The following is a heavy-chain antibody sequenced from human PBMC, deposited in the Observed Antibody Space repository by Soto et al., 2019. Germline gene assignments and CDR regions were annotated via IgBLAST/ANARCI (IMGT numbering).Heavy chain of an antibody. CDR2: INHSGST. J-gene: IGHJ4*02. CDR1: GGSFSGYY. V-gene: IGHV4-34*01. Sequence: QVQLQQWGAGLLKPSETLSLTCAVYGGSFSGYYWSWIRQPPGKGLEWIGEINHSGSTNYNPSLKSRVTISVDTSKHQFSLKLSSVTAADTAVYYCARESGITMVRGVINPLDYWGQGTLVTVSS. D-gene: IGHD3-10*01. CDR3: ARESGITMVRGVINPLDY.